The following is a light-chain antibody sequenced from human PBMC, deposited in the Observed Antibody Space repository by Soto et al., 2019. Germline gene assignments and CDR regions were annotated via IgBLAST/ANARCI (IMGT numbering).Light chain of an antibody. CDR1: QTISVY. V-gene: IGKV1-39*01. CDR3: QQSYSMSRT. CDR2: AAS. J-gene: IGKJ1*01. Sequence: DIQMTQSPSTLSGSVGDRITITCRASQTISVYLNWYQHKPGKAPKVLIYAASSLQSGVPSRFSGSGSGTDFTLTISSLQPEDFATYYCQQSYSMSRTFGQGTKVDIK.